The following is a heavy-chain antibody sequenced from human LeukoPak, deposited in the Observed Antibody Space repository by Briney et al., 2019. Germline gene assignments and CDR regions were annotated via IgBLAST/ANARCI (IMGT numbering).Heavy chain of an antibody. CDR2: IYHEDSDT. CDR1: GYSFSNFW. J-gene: IGHJ4*02. V-gene: IGHV5-51*01. CDR3: ARLNKATKAGYNWGFDN. Sequence: GESLKISCKGSGYSFSNFWIGWVRQMSGEGLEWMGLIYHEDSDTRVSPSFQGRVTISADKSISTAYIQWSNLQASDTATYYCARLNKATKAGYNWGFDNWGQGTLVSVSS. D-gene: IGHD5-24*01.